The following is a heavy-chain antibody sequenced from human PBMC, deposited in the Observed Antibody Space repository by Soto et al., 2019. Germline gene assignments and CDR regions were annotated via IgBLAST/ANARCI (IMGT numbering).Heavy chain of an antibody. CDR1: GFTFSSYA. D-gene: IGHD3-10*01. Sequence: GGSLRLSCAASGFTFSSYAMSWVRQAPGKGLEWVSAISGSGGSTYYADSVKGRFTISRDNSKNTLYLQMNSLRAEDTAVYYCANFRWWFGEPQLDYYGMDVWGQGTTVTVSS. V-gene: IGHV3-23*01. CDR3: ANFRWWFGEPQLDYYGMDV. CDR2: ISGSGGST. J-gene: IGHJ6*02.